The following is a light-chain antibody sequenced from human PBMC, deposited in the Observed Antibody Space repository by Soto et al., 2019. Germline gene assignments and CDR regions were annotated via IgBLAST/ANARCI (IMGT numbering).Light chain of an antibody. CDR3: QQRSNWPPAT. CDR2: DAS. V-gene: IGKV3-11*01. Sequence: VVLTQSPATLSLSPLERATLSCRASQSVSSYLAWYQQKPGQAPRLLIYDASNRATGIPARFSGSGSGTDFTLTISSLEPEDFAVYYCQQRSNWPPATLGQGTRLEIK. J-gene: IGKJ5*01. CDR1: QSVSSY.